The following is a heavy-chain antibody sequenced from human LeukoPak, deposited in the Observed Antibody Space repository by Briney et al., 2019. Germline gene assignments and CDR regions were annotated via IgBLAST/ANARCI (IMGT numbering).Heavy chain of an antibody. V-gene: IGHV4-59*08. CDR1: GGSISSYY. J-gene: IGHJ5*02. D-gene: IGHD6-13*01. CDR3: ARRSGYSSSWVNWFDP. CDR2: IYYSGST. Sequence: SETLSLTCTVSGGSISSYYWSWIRQPPGKGLEWIGYIYYSGSTNYNPSLKSRVTISVDTSKNQFSLKLSSVTAADTAVYYCARRSGYSSSWVNWFDPWGQGTLVTVSS.